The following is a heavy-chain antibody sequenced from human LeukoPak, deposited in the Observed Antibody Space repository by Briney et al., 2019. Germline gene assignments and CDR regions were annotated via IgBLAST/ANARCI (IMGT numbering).Heavy chain of an antibody. CDR3: ALGSSGWYWHWFDP. CDR1: GYTLTELS. Sequence: ASVKVSCKVSGYTLTELSMHWVRQAPGKGLEWMGGFDPEDGETIYAQKFQGRVTITTDESTSTAYMELSSLRSEDTAVYYCALGSSGWYWHWFDPWGQGTLVTVSS. J-gene: IGHJ5*02. CDR2: FDPEDGET. V-gene: IGHV1-24*01. D-gene: IGHD6-19*01.